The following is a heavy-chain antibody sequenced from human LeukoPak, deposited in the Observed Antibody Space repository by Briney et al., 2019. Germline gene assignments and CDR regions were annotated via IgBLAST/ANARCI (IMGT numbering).Heavy chain of an antibody. J-gene: IGHJ4*02. V-gene: IGHV3-33*01. CDR2: IWYDGSNK. Sequence: PGGSLRLSCAASGFTFSSYGTHWVRQAPGKGLEWVAVIWYDGSNKYYADSVKGRFTISRDNSKNTLYLQTNSLRAEDTAVYYCARERTSTPGFDYWGQGTLVTVSS. CDR3: ARERTSTPGFDY. CDR1: GFTFSSYG. D-gene: IGHD3-3*02.